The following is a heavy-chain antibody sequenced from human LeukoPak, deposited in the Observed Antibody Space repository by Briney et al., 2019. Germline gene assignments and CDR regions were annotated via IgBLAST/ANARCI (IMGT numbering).Heavy chain of an antibody. Sequence: GGSLRLSCAASGFTFSSYGMHWVRQAPGKGLEWVAVIWYDGSNKYYADSVKGRFTISRDNSKNTLYLQMNSLRAEDTAVYYCARDLGGSYFRYYFDYWGQGTLVTVSS. J-gene: IGHJ4*02. CDR1: GFTFSSYG. CDR2: IWYDGSNK. D-gene: IGHD1-26*01. CDR3: ARDLGGSYFRYYFDY. V-gene: IGHV3-33*01.